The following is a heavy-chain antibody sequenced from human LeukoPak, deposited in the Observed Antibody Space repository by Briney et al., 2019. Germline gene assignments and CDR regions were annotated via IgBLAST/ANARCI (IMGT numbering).Heavy chain of an antibody. CDR2: ISGDGTKT. V-gene: IGHV3-74*01. J-gene: IGHJ3*02. CDR1: GFTFSDYW. CDR3: AKDRGYSYGFDAFDI. D-gene: IGHD5-18*01. Sequence: GGSLRLSCAASGFTFSDYWMHWVRQVPGEGLVWVSRISGDGTKTAYAGSVKGRFTISRDNARNTLYLQMNSLRAEDTAVYYCAKDRGYSYGFDAFDIWGQGTMVTVSS.